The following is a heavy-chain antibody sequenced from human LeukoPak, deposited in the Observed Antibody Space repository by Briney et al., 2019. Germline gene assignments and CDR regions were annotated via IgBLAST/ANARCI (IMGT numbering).Heavy chain of an antibody. CDR1: GGSISSSSYY. D-gene: IGHD2-2*01. V-gene: IGHV4-39*01. J-gene: IGHJ4*02. CDR2: MYYSGST. Sequence: SEALSLTCTVSGGSISSSSYYWGWIRQPPGKGLEWIGSMYYSGSTYYNPSLKSRVTISVDTSKNQLSLKLSSVTAADTAVYYCASHLLGYCSSTSCFRGYSYGSAFDYWGQGTLVTVSS. CDR3: ASHLLGYCSSTSCFRGYSYGSAFDY.